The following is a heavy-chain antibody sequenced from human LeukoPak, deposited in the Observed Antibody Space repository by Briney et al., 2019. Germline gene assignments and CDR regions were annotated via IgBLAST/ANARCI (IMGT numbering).Heavy chain of an antibody. Sequence: SETLSLTCAVYGGSFSGYYWSWIRQPPGKGLEWIGEINHSGSTNYNPSLKSRVTISVDTSKNQFSLKLSSVTAADTAVYYCARRGRGAARPWGYWGQGTLVTVSS. J-gene: IGHJ4*02. CDR3: ARRGRGAARPWGY. CDR1: GGSFSGYY. D-gene: IGHD6-6*01. V-gene: IGHV4-34*01. CDR2: INHSGST.